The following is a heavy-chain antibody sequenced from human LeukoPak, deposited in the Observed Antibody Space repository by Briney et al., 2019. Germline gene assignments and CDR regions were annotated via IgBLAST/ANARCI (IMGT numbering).Heavy chain of an antibody. CDR1: GFTFSDNY. J-gene: IGHJ2*01. D-gene: IGHD6-13*01. Sequence: GGSLRLSCAASGFTFSDNYMSWIRQAPGKGLEWVSYISSSGNTTYNADSVKGRFSITRDNAKNSLYLQMNSLRAGDTAVYYCARAAYSSTWYSRYFDLWGRGTLVTVSS. CDR3: ARAAYSSTWYSRYFDL. CDR2: ISSSGNTT. V-gene: IGHV3-11*04.